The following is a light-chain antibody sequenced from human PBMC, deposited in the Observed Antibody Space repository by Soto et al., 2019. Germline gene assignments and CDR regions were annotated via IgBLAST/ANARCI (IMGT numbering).Light chain of an antibody. Sequence: EIVLTQSPGTLSLSPGERATLSCRASQSVSSSYLAWYQQKPGQAPRLLIYGASSRATGIPDRFSGSGSGTDFTLTISRLEHEEFAVYYCQQYGSSPRTFDQGTKLEIK. V-gene: IGKV3-20*01. J-gene: IGKJ2*02. CDR3: QQYGSSPRT. CDR2: GAS. CDR1: QSVSSSY.